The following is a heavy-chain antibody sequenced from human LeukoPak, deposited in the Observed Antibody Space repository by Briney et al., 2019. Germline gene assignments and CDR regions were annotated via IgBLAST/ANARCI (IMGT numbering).Heavy chain of an antibody. CDR1: GGSISSYY. V-gene: IGHV4-59*01. CDR2: IYYSGST. J-gene: IGHJ2*01. CDR3: ARDPYL. Sequence: SETLSLTCTVSGGSISSYYWSWIRQPPGKGLEWIGYIYYSGSTNYNPPLKSRVTISVDTSKNQFSLKLSSVTAADTAVYYCARDPYLWGRGTLVTVSS.